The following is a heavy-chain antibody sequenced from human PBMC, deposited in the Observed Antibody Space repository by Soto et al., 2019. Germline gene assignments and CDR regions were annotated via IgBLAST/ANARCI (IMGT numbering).Heavy chain of an antibody. CDR1: GGTFSSYA. J-gene: IGHJ6*02. D-gene: IGHD3-3*01. V-gene: IGHV1-69*12. Sequence: QVQLVQSGAEVKKPGSSVKVSCKASGGTFSSYAISWVRQAPGQGLEWMGGIIPIFGTANYAQKFQGRVTITADESTSKAYMELSSLRSEDTAVYYCARDAPYYDFWSGYPYYYGMDVWGQGTTVTVSS. CDR2: IIPIFGTA. CDR3: ARDAPYYDFWSGYPYYYGMDV.